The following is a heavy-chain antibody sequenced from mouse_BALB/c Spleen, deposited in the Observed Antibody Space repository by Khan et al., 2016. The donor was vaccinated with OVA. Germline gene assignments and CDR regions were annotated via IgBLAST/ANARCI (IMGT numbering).Heavy chain of an antibody. CDR1: GYTFINYW. J-gene: IGHJ2*01. V-gene: IGHV1-7*01. Sequence: QVQLKQSGAELAKPGASVKMSCKASGYTFINYWILWVKQRPGQGLEWIGYINPSTGYTEYNQNFKDKATLTADKSSSTAYMQLSSLTSEDSAVYYYARRGLRWDFDYWGQGTTLTVS. CDR2: INPSTGYT. D-gene: IGHD1-1*01. CDR3: ARRGLRWDFDY.